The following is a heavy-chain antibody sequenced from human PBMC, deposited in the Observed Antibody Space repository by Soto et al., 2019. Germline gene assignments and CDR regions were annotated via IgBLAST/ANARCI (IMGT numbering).Heavy chain of an antibody. D-gene: IGHD2-21*02. V-gene: IGHV4-39*01. Sequence: SETLSLTCTVTGDSISSRSYYWGWIRQPPGEGLEWIGSIYYSGSTYNNPSLRSRVSMSIDTSKDQFSLKLKSVTAADTALYFCARQRTSVVTQAYFDVWGPGXLVTVYS. CDR2: IYYSGST. CDR1: GDSISSRSYY. J-gene: IGHJ4*02. CDR3: ARQRTSVVTQAYFDV.